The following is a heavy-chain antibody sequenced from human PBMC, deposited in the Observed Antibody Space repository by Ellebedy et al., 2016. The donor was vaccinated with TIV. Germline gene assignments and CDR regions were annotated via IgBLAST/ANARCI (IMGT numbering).Heavy chain of an antibody. V-gene: IGHV3-13*01. J-gene: IGHJ4*02. CDR3: ARSGPTGRY. Sequence: GESLKISCAASGFTFSDYDMHWVRQATGKGLEWVSVIGTVGDTYYPGSVKGRFTISRDNAKNSLYLHMNSLSAGDTAVYYCARSGPTGRYWGQGTLVTVSS. CDR1: GFTFSDYD. CDR2: IGTVGDT. D-gene: IGHD3-3*01.